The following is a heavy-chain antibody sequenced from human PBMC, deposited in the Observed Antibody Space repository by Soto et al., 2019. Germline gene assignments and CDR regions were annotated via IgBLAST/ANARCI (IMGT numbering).Heavy chain of an antibody. Sequence: GGSQRLSYAASGFSFSSYAVSWVRQAPGKGLEWVSAFRGDGTGAHYADSVKGRFTISRDNSKNTPYLQMNSLRAEDTAVYYCAKRSSSSTFDYWGQGTLVTVSS. V-gene: IGHV3-23*01. D-gene: IGHD6-6*01. CDR3: AKRSSSSTFDY. CDR1: GFSFSSYA. J-gene: IGHJ4*02. CDR2: FRGDGTGA.